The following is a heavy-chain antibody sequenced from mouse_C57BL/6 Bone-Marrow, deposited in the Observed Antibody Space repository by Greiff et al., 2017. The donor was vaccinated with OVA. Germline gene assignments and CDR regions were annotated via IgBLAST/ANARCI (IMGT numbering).Heavy chain of an antibody. J-gene: IGHJ1*03. CDR1: GYTFTSYW. CDR2: IDPSDSYT. Sequence: VQLQQSGPELVMPGASVKLSCKASGYTFTSYWMHWVKQRPGQGLEWIGEIDPSDSYTNYNQKFKGKSTLTVDKSSSTAYMQLSSLTSEDSAVYYSARDYGSRYWYFDVWGTGTTVTVSS. CDR3: ARDYGSRYWYFDV. D-gene: IGHD1-1*01. V-gene: IGHV1-69*01.